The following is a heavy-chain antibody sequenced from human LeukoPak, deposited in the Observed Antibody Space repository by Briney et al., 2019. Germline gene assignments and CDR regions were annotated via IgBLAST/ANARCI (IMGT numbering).Heavy chain of an antibody. Sequence: LSLTCTVSGGSISSYYWSWIRQPPGKGLEWVSYISSSGGTIYYADSVKGRFTISRDNAKNSLYLQMNSLRAEDTAVYYCAELGITMIGGVWGKGTTVTISS. V-gene: IGHV3-11*04. CDR1: GGSISSYY. J-gene: IGHJ6*04. CDR3: AELGITMIGGV. D-gene: IGHD3-10*02. CDR2: ISSSGGTI.